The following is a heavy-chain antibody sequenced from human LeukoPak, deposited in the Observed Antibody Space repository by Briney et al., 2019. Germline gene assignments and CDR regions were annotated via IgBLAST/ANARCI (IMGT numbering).Heavy chain of an antibody. J-gene: IGHJ4*02. CDR3: ARLARYYFNY. CDR1: GTSISPYY. Sequence: SSETLSLTCAISGTSISPYYWSRIRQPPGKGLEWIGYIYYSGSTNYNPSLKSRVTISIDTSENQVSLILRSVTAADTAVYYCARLARYYFNYWGQGTLVTVSS. CDR2: IYYSGST. V-gene: IGHV4-59*01.